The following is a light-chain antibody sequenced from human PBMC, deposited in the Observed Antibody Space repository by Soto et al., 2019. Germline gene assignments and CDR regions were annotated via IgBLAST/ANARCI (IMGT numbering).Light chain of an antibody. CDR2: EVN. CDR3: SSYAGSNNWGV. J-gene: IGLJ2*01. Sequence: QSALTQPPSASGSPGQSVAISCTGTSSDVGGYNFVSWYQKHPGKAPKLIIYEVNKRPSGVPDRFSGSKSGNTASLTVSGLQAEDEGDYYCSSYAGSNNWGVFGGGTKLTVL. V-gene: IGLV2-8*01. CDR1: SSDVGGYNF.